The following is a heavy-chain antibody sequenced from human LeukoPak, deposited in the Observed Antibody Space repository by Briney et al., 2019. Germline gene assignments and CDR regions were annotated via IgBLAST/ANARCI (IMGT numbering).Heavy chain of an antibody. CDR2: ISNGGHHT. J-gene: IGHJ4*02. CDR1: GISFNNYG. Sequence: HPGGSLRLSCAASGISFNNYGMSWVRQAPGKGLEWVSSISNGGHHTYYADSVRGRFTISRDNSKNTLYLQMDSLRAADTAVYYCAKVISSYSGYESYWGQGTLVTVSS. V-gene: IGHV3-23*01. D-gene: IGHD5-12*01. CDR3: AKVISSYSGYESY.